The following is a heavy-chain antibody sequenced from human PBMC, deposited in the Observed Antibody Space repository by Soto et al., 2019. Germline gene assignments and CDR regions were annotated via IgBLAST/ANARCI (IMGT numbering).Heavy chain of an antibody. Sequence: SQTLSLTCAVSGDSVSSNSAAWNWIRQSPSRGLEWLGRTYYRSRWYSDYAGSVKSRITINADTSKNQFSLHLNSVTPQDTAVYYRARGPSPLAYWGRGTVVTVSS. CDR1: GDSVSSNSAA. CDR3: ARGPSPLAY. V-gene: IGHV6-1*01. CDR2: TYYRSRWYS. D-gene: IGHD6-6*01. J-gene: IGHJ4*02.